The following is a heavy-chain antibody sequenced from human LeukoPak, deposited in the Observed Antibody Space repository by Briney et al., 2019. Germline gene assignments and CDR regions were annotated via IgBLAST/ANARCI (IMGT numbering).Heavy chain of an antibody. CDR1: GFTFTTYS. CDR2: IWYDGSNK. D-gene: IGHD6-19*01. CDR3: ARGDSSGCCMAY. Sequence: GGSLRLSCVASGFTFTTYSMNWVRQAPGKGLEWVAVIWYDGSNKYYADSVKGRFTISRDNSKNTLYLQMNSLRAEDTAVYYCARGDSSGCCMAYWGQGTLVTVSS. J-gene: IGHJ4*02. V-gene: IGHV3-33*08.